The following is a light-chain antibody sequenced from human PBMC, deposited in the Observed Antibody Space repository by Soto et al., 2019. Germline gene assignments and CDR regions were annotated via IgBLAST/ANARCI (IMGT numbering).Light chain of an antibody. Sequence: DIQMTQSPSSLSASVGDRVTITCQASQDIRHYLNWYQQKPGKGPKLLIYDASTLATGVPSRFSGSGSGTDFTLTISSLQPEDTAVYFCQHYDNFPFTFGGGTKVDIK. CDR2: DAS. CDR3: QHYDNFPFT. V-gene: IGKV1-33*01. CDR1: QDIRHY. J-gene: IGKJ4*01.